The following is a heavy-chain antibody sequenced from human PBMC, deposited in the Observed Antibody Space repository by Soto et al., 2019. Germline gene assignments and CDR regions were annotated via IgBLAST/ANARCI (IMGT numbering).Heavy chain of an antibody. Sequence: QVQLVQSGAEVKKPGASVKVSCKASGYTLSSYSLHWVRQGPGQRLEWMGWIDAGSSNTKYSQKFQGRVTITRDTSATTAYMALSSLRYEDTAVYFCARGGSAIFDYWGQGTLVIVSS. CDR3: ARGGSAIFDY. D-gene: IGHD2-2*01. J-gene: IGHJ4*02. CDR2: IDAGSSNT. CDR1: GYTLSSYS. V-gene: IGHV1-3*01.